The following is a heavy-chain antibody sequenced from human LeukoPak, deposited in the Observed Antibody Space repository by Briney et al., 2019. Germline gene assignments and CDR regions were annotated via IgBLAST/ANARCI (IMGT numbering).Heavy chain of an antibody. CDR1: GFTFSTYA. CDR2: IYSGGST. CDR3: ARVSAMVTDAFDI. Sequence: GGSLRLSCAASGFTFSTYAMHWVRQAPGKGLEWVSVIYSGGSTYYADSVKGRFTISRDNSKNTLYLQMNSLRAEDTAVYYCARVSAMVTDAFDIWGQGTMVTVSS. J-gene: IGHJ3*02. D-gene: IGHD5-18*01. V-gene: IGHV3-53*01.